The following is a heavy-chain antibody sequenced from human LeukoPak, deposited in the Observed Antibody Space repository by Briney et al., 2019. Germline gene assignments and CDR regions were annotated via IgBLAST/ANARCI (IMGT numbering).Heavy chain of an antibody. V-gene: IGHV1-69*05. CDR1: GGTFSSYA. J-gene: IGHJ3*02. CDR2: IIPIFGTA. D-gene: IGHD3-3*01. Sequence: SVKVSCTASGGTFSSYAISWVRQAPGQGLEWMGGIIPIFGTANYAQKFQGRVTITTDESTSTAYMELSSLRSEDTAVYYCARGGRDLWSGYYLDAFDIWGQGTMVTVSS. CDR3: ARGGRDLWSGYYLDAFDI.